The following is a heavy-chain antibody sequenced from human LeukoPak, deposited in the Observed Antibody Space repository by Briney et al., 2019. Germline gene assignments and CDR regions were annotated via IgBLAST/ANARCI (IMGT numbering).Heavy chain of an antibody. J-gene: IGHJ6*02. CDR2: INHSGST. CDR1: GEPFSGYY. V-gene: IGHV4-34*01. CDR3: ARVPSQYCSSTSCYTPYYYYGMDV. Sequence: SETLSLTCAVYGEPFSGYYWSWIRQPPGKGLEWIGEINHSGSTNYNPSLKSRVTISVDTSKNQFSLKLSSVTAADTAVYYCARVPSQYCSSTSCYTPYYYYGMDVWGQGTTVTVSS. D-gene: IGHD2-2*02.